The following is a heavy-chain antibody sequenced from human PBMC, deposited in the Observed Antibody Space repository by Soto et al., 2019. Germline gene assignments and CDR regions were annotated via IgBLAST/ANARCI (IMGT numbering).Heavy chain of an antibody. Sequence: QVQLVQSGAEVKKPGASVKVSGKASGYTSTSHDINWMRQTTGQGLEWMGWMNPNSGHTNYAQKFQGRVTMTRDTSINTAYMELTNLRSEDTAIYYCASDMSTPWGQGTLVTVSS. CDR2: MNPNSGHT. V-gene: IGHV1-8*01. CDR1: GYTSTSHD. CDR3: ASDMSTP. D-gene: IGHD3-16*01. J-gene: IGHJ5*02.